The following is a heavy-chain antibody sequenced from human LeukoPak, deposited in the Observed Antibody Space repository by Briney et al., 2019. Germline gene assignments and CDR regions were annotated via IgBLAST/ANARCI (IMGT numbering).Heavy chain of an antibody. CDR1: GYSISSGYY. D-gene: IGHD6-6*01. Sequence: NPSETLSLTCAVSGYSISSGYYWGWIRQPPGKGLEWIGSIYHSGSTSYNPSLKSRVTISVDTSKNQFSLKLSSVTAADTAVYYCARLEYSSSPTYWGQGTLVTVSS. J-gene: IGHJ4*02. CDR3: ARLEYSSSPTY. CDR2: IYHSGST. V-gene: IGHV4-38-2*01.